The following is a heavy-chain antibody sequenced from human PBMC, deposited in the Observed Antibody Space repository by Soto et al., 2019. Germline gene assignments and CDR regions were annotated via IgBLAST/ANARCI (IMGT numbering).Heavy chain of an antibody. CDR1: GFTFDDYA. J-gene: IGHJ3*02. V-gene: IGHV3-9*01. CDR2: ISWNSGSI. Sequence: GVALRLSGEASGFTFDDYAMHWVRQASGKGLEWVSGISWNSGSIGYADSVKGRFTISRDNAKNSLYLQMNSLRAEDTALYYCAKDWRFLEWSYAFDIWGQGTTVTVSS. CDR3: AKDWRFLEWSYAFDI. D-gene: IGHD3-3*01.